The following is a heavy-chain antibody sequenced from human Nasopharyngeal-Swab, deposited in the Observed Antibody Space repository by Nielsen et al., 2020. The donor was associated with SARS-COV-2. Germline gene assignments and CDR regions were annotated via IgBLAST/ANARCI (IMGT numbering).Heavy chain of an antibody. V-gene: IGHV3-11*04. CDR2: ISSSGTTK. J-gene: IGHJ3*02. Sequence: WIRQPPGKGPEWVSNISSSGTTKYYADSVKGRFTISRDNAKNSLFLQMNSLRAEDTAVYYCARSPDVFDIWGQGTMGTVSS. CDR3: ARSPDVFDI.